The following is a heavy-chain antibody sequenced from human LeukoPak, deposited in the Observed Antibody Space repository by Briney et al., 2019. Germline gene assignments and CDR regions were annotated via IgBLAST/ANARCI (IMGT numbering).Heavy chain of an antibody. V-gene: IGHV3-74*01. D-gene: IGHD2-2*01. J-gene: IGHJ6*04. CDR2: INSDGSST. Sequence: PGGSLRLSCAASGFTFSSYWMHWVRQAPGKGLVWVSRINSDGSSTSYADSVKGRFTISRDNAKNTLYLQMNSLRAEDTAVYYCARYCSSTSCYPVDRNMDVWGIGTTVTVSS. CDR3: ARYCSSTSCYPVDRNMDV. CDR1: GFTFSSYW.